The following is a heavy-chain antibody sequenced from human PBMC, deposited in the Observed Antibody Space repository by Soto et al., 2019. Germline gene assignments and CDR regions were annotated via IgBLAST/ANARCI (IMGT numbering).Heavy chain of an antibody. J-gene: IGHJ2*01. V-gene: IGHV4-4*07. D-gene: IGHD2-21*01. Sequence: SETLSLTCTVAGGSISGFYWSWVRQPAGKGLEWIGRIYSSGTTKYNPSLRNRVTMSVDTSTDQYSLNLASMTAADTAVYFCARGPFCGDDCYFDVWGQGTQV. CDR2: IYSSGTT. CDR1: GGSISGFY. CDR3: ARGPFCGDDCYFDV.